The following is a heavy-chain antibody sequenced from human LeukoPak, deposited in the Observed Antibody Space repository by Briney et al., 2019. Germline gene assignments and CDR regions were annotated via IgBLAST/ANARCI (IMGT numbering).Heavy chain of an antibody. CDR1: GFTFSSYW. CDR3: ARVGSGWFLDY. J-gene: IGHJ4*02. V-gene: IGHV3-7*03. Sequence: PGGSLRLSCAASGFTFSSYWKSWGRQAPGKGLEGVANIQQEGSEKYYVDSVKGRFTTPRTNAKNSLYRKMNSLRPEDTAVYYCARVGSGWFLDYWGQGPLATVPS. D-gene: IGHD6-13*01. CDR2: IQQEGSEK.